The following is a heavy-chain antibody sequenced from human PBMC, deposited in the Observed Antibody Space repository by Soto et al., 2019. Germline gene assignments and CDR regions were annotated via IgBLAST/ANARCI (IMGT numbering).Heavy chain of an antibody. V-gene: IGHV3-30-3*01. CDR1: GFTFGSYA. Sequence: QVQLVESGGGVVQPGRSLRLSCAASGFTFGSYAMHWVRQAPGKGLEWVAVISYDGSNKYYADSVKGRFTISRDNSKNTLYLQMNSLRAEDTAVYYCAKSPVAVAGTDWFDPWGQGTLVTVSS. CDR3: AKSPVAVAGTDWFDP. D-gene: IGHD6-19*01. CDR2: ISYDGSNK. J-gene: IGHJ5*02.